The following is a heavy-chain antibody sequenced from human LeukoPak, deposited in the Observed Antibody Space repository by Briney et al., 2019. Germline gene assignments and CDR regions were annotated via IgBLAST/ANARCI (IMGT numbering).Heavy chain of an antibody. CDR2: ISDSGAYT. D-gene: IGHD4-23*01. CDR1: GFAFSSYG. CDR3: AKDRLTLDAFDI. V-gene: IGHV3-23*01. Sequence: GGSLRLSCAASGFAFSSYGMSWVRQAPGKGLEWVSGISDSGAYTYYADSVKGRFTISRDNSKNTVYVQMNSLRDEDTALYYCAKDRLTLDAFDIWGQGTMVTVSS. J-gene: IGHJ3*02.